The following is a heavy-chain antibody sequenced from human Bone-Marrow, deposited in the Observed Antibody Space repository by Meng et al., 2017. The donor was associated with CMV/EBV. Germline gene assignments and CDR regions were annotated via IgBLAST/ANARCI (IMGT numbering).Heavy chain of an antibody. CDR1: GFTFTVFA. D-gene: IGHD3-9*01. CDR2: ISWNSGSI. J-gene: IGHJ3*02. V-gene: IGHV3-9*01. CDR3: AKDSLPHIRFFDDAFEI. Sequence: GGSLRLSCAAPGFTFTVFAMHWVRQAPGKGLEWVSGISWNSGSIGYADSVKGRFPISRDNAKNSLYLQMHSLRAEDTALYYCAKDSLPHIRFFDDAFEIWGQGTMVTVSS.